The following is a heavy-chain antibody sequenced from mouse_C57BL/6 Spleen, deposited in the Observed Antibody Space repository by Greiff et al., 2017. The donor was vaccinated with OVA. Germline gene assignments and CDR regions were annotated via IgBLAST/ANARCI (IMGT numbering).Heavy chain of an antibody. D-gene: IGHD1-1*01. CDR1: GYTFTSYW. J-gene: IGHJ3*01. CDR2: IDPSDSYT. Sequence: VQLQQPGAELVKPGASVKLSCKASGYTFTSYWMQWVKQRPGQGLEWIGEIDPSDSYTNYNQKFKGKATLTVDTSSSTAYMQLSSLTSEDSAVYYCTRSATVVKGAWSAYWGQGTLVTVSA. V-gene: IGHV1-50*01. CDR3: TRSATVVKGAWSAY.